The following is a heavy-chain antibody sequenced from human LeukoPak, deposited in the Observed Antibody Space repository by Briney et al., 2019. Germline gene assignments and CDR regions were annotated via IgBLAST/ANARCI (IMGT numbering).Heavy chain of an antibody. CDR2: MNPNSGNT. D-gene: IGHD3-22*01. J-gene: IGHJ4*02. CDR3: ATWPYYYDSSGYYYQPGFDY. CDR1: VYTFTSYD. V-gene: IGHV1-8*03. Sequence: ASVKVSCKASVYTFTSYDINWVRQATGQGLEWMGWMNPNSGNTGYAQKFQGRVTITRNTSISTAYMELSSLRSEDTAVYYCATWPYYYDSSGYYYQPGFDYWGQGTLVTVSS.